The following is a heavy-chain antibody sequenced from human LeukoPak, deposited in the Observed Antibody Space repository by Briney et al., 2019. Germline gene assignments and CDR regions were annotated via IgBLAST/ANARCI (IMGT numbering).Heavy chain of an antibody. J-gene: IGHJ6*03. D-gene: IGHD3-3*01. CDR3: ARGMGNPFPKAITIFGVVIPAGGYYYMDV. CDR1: GYTFTGYY. V-gene: IGHV1-2*02. Sequence: ASVKVSCKASGYTFTGYYMHWVRQAPGQGLEWMGWINPNSGGTNYAQKFQGRVTMTRDTSISTAYMELSRLRSEDTAVYYCARGMGNPFPKAITIFGVVIPAGGYYYMDVWGKGTTVTVSS. CDR2: INPNSGGT.